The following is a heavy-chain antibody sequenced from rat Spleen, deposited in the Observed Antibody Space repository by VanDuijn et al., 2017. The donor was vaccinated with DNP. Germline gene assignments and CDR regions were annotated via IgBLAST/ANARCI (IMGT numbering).Heavy chain of an antibody. J-gene: IGHJ2*01. CDR1: GFTFSNYD. D-gene: IGHD1-1*01. V-gene: IGHV5S13*01. Sequence: EVQLVESGGGLVQPGRSLKLSCAASGFTFSNYDMAWVRQAPTKGLEWVASISTSGGSTYYRDSVKGRFTISRDNAKNTQYLQMDSLRSEDTATYYCARHYYYSVYFDYWGQGVMVTVSS. CDR2: ISTSGGST. CDR3: ARHYYYSVYFDY.